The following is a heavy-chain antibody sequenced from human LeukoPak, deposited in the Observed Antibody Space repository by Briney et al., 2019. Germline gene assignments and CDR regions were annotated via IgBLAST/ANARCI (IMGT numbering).Heavy chain of an antibody. V-gene: IGHV1-46*01. CDR3: ARGYSSSWSRYYYYYYYMDV. Sequence: ASVKVSCKASGYSFTSYHMQWARQAPGQGLEWLGLINPSNDFTRYAQNFQGRVTITRNTSISTAYMELSSLRSEDTAVYYCARGYSSSWSRYYYYYYYMDVWGKGTTVTVSS. CDR2: INPSNDFT. CDR1: GYSFTSYH. J-gene: IGHJ6*03. D-gene: IGHD6-13*01.